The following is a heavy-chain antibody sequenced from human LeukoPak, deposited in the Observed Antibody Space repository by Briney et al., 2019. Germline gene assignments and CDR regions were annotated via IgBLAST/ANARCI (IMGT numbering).Heavy chain of an antibody. CDR1: GFTFSDYY. Sequence: GGSLRLSCAGSGFTFSDYYMSWIRQAPGKGLEWFSYISSGGSYTNFADSVKGRFTISRDNAKNSLYLQMNSLRADDTAVYYCARNYFQGVPGVYWGQGTLVTVSS. J-gene: IGHJ4*02. CDR3: ARNYFQGVPGVY. D-gene: IGHD3-10*01. CDR2: ISSGGSYT. V-gene: IGHV3-11*03.